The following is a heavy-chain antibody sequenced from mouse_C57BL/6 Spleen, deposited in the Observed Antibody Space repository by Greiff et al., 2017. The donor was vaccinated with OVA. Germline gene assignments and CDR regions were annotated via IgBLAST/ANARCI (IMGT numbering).Heavy chain of an antibody. CDR1: GYTFTDYN. CDR3: ARGGDYYVDY. J-gene: IGHJ2*01. CDR2: INPNNGGT. V-gene: IGHV1-22*01. Sequence: VKLQESGPELVKPGASVKMSCKASGYTFTDYNMHWVKQSHGKSLEWIGYINPNNGGTSYNQKFKGKATLTVNKSSSTAYMELRSLTSEDSAVYYCARGGDYYVDYWGQGTTLTVSS.